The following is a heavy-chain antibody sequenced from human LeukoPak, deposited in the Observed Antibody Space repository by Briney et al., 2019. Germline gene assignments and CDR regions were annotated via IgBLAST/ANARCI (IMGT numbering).Heavy chain of an antibody. J-gene: IGHJ4*02. D-gene: IGHD2-21*01. CDR1: GGSISSGGYY. V-gene: IGHV4-31*03. CDR3: ARWVIPGYYFDY. CDR2: IYYSGST. Sequence: SQTLSLTCTVSGGSISSGGYYWSWIRQHPGKGLEWIGYIYYSGSTYYNPSLKSRVTISVDTSKNQFSLKLSSVTAADTAVYYCARWVIPGYYFDYWGQGTLVPVSS.